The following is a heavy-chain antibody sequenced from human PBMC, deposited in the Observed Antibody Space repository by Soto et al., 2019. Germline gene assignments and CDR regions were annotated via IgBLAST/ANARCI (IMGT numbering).Heavy chain of an antibody. Sequence: SETLSLTCSVFGDSINNHYYIWIRQPPGKGLEWIAYIHGSGITTHNPSLETRVSISIDTSNFQFSLKLRSVTAADTAIYFCARVASAYGGSGAFDYWGQGTLVTVSS. J-gene: IGHJ4*02. CDR2: IHGSGIT. V-gene: IGHV4-59*11. D-gene: IGHD5-12*01. CDR3: ARVASAYGGSGAFDY. CDR1: GDSINNHY.